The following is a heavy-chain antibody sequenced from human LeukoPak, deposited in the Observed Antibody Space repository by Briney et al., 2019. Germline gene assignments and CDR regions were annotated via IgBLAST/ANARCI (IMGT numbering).Heavy chain of an antibody. CDR2: MSSSSSYI. V-gene: IGHV3-21*01. Sequence: GGSLRLSCAASGFTFSSYSMNWVRQAPGKGLEWVSSMSSSSSYIYYADSVKGRFTISRDNAKNSLYLQMNSLRAEDTAVYYCARSQVVAATPPFDYWGQGTLVTVSS. CDR3: ARSQVVAATPPFDY. D-gene: IGHD2-15*01. CDR1: GFTFSSYS. J-gene: IGHJ4*02.